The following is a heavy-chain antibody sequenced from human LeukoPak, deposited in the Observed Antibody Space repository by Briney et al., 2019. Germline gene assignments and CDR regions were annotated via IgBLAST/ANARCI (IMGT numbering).Heavy chain of an antibody. V-gene: IGHV3-48*03. Sequence: GGSLRLSCAASGLTFRSCEMNWVRQAPGKGLECVSYITDSGSNIYYADSVKGRFTISRDNAKNSLYLQMHSLRAEDTAVYYRARGKGGYGHFDYWGQGTLVTVSS. CDR2: ITDSGSNI. J-gene: IGHJ4*02. D-gene: IGHD5-12*01. CDR1: GLTFRSCE. CDR3: ARGKGGYGHFDY.